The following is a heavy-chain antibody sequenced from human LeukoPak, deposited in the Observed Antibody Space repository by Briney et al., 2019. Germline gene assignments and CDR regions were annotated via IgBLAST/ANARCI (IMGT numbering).Heavy chain of an antibody. CDR3: ASAYGGNGHVIDI. CDR1: GYSCTTYW. J-gene: IGHJ3*02. Sequence: EAPLKISCKCCGYSCTTYWIGCLRQMPGEVLECGGIIYRGSSDSSYSPPCQGPVTISADKSITTPYLPSGSVTASATATYYCASAYGGNGHVIDIWGKGTMVTASS. CDR2: IYRGSSDS. V-gene: IGHV5-51*01. D-gene: IGHD4-23*01.